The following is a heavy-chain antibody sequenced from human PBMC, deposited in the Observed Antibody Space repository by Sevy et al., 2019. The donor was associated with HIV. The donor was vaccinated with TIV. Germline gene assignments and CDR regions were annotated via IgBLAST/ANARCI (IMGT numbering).Heavy chain of an antibody. V-gene: IGHV3-21*01. CDR1: GFTFSSYS. J-gene: IGHJ4*02. Sequence: GGSLRLSCAASGFTFSSYSMNWVRQAPGKGLEWVSSISSSSSYIYYADSVKGRFTISRDNAKNSLYLQMNSLRAEDTAVYYCPRLDGITMVRGVIWGQGTLVTVSS. CDR3: PRLDGITMVRGVI. D-gene: IGHD3-10*01. CDR2: ISSSSSYI.